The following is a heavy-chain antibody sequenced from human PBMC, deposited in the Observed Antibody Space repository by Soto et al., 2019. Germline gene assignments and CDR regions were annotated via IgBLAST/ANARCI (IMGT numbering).Heavy chain of an antibody. CDR3: TRQYLPAPYHYYGMDV. V-gene: IGHV6-1*01. J-gene: IGHJ6*02. D-gene: IGHD2-2*01. Sequence: SQTLSLTCAIFGDTVSSNSAAWSWTRQSPSRGLEWLGRTYYRSKWYNDYAVSVKSRVTINPDTSKNQFSLQLNSVTLEDTAVYYCTRQYLPAPYHYYGMDVWGQGTTVTVSS. CDR2: TYYRSKWYN. CDR1: GDTVSSNSAA.